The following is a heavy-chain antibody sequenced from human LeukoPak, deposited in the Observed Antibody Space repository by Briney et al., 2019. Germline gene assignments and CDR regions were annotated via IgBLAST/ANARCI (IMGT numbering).Heavy chain of an antibody. J-gene: IGHJ4*02. CDR3: ARQGTGATFDY. V-gene: IGHV5-51*01. CDR2: IYPGDSDT. Sequence: GASLQISCKGSGSSFTSYWIGWVRPLPGKGLEWMGIIYPGDSDTRYSPSFQGQVTISADKSISTAYLQWSSLKASDTAMYYCARQGTGATFDYWGQGTLVTVSS. D-gene: IGHD1-7*01. CDR1: GSSFTSYW.